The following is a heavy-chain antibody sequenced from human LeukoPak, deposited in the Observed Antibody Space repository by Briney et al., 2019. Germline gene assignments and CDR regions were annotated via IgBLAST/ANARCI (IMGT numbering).Heavy chain of an antibody. CDR1: GFTFSSYS. Sequence: PGGSLRLSCAASGFTFSSYSMNWVRQAPGKGLEWVSYISSSSSTIYYADSVKGRFTISRDNAKNSLYLQMNSLRAEDTAVYYCARGAYWGLYYDILTGYYWFDPWGQGTLVTVSS. D-gene: IGHD3-9*01. CDR2: ISSSSSTI. V-gene: IGHV3-48*01. CDR3: ARGAYWGLYYDILTGYYWFDP. J-gene: IGHJ5*02.